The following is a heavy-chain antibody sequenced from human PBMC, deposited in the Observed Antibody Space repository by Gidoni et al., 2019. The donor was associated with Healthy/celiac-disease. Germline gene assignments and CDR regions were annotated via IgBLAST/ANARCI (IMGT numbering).Heavy chain of an antibody. Sequence: GLEWMGIINPSGGSTSYAQKFQGRVTMTRDTSTSTVYMELSSLRSEDTAVYYCARDSAAAAMPAYYYYYYGMDVWGQGTTVTVSS. J-gene: IGHJ6*02. CDR3: ARDSAAAAMPAYYYYYYGMDV. V-gene: IGHV1-46*01. CDR2: INPSGGST. D-gene: IGHD2-2*01.